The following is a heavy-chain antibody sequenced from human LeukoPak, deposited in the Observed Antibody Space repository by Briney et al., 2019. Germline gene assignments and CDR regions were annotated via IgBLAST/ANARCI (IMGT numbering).Heavy chain of an antibody. Sequence: GGSLRLSCAASGFTFSDSYMSWIRQAPGKGLEWVAYITSSGDDIYYADSVKGRFTISRDNAKNALFLRMSSLRVEDTATYYCASDIVATSGDFWGQGTLVSVSS. CDR3: ASDIVATSGDF. J-gene: IGHJ4*02. D-gene: IGHD5-12*01. CDR2: ITSSGDDI. V-gene: IGHV3-11*01. CDR1: GFTFSDSY.